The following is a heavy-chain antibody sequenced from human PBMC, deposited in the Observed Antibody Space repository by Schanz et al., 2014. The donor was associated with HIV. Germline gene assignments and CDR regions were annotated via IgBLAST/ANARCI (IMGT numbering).Heavy chain of an antibody. J-gene: IGHJ4*02. CDR3: ARVPKHNFGSGSYYPFDY. CDR2: IIPIFGTA. V-gene: IGHV1-69*01. D-gene: IGHD3-10*01. Sequence: QVQLVQSGAEVKKPGASVRVSCETSGYTFSDYDINWVRQAPGQGLEWMGGIIPIFGTANYAQKFQGRVTMIADESTSTAYMELSSLRSADTAVYYCARVPKHNFGSGSYYPFDYWGQGTLVTVSS. CDR1: GYTFSDYD.